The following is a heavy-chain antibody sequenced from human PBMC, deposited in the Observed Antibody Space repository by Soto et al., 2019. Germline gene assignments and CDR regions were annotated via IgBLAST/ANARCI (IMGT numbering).Heavy chain of an antibody. Sequence: GASVKVSCKASGYSFTSYGISWVRQAPGQGLEWMGWISAYNGNTNYAQKLQGRVTMTTDTSTSTAYMELRSLRSDDTAVYYCARDALEYSSGQFDYWGQGTLVTVSS. CDR2: ISAYNGNT. J-gene: IGHJ4*02. V-gene: IGHV1-18*01. CDR1: GYSFTSYG. CDR3: ARDALEYSSGQFDY. D-gene: IGHD6-19*01.